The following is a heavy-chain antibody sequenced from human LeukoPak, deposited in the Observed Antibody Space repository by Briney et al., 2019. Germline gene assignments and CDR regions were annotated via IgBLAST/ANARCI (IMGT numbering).Heavy chain of an antibody. J-gene: IGHJ3*02. CDR1: GGSISTYY. V-gene: IGHV4-59*01. D-gene: IGHD3-9*01. CDR3: ARAILTGPIYAFDN. Sequence: SETLSLTWLVSGGSISTYYWSWVRQPPGEGLEWIGHIYYSGSTNYNPSLKSRVTISVDTSKNPSSLKLSSVTAADTAVYYCARAILTGPIYAFDNWGLGTMVTVSS. CDR2: IYYSGST.